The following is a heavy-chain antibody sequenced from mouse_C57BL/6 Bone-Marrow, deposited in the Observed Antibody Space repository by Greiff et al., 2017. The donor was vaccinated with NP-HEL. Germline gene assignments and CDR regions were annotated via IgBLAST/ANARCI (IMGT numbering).Heavy chain of an antibody. CDR1: GFSLSTFGMG. Sequence: ESGPGILQPSQTLSLTCSFSGFSLSTFGMGVGWIRQPSGQGLEWLAHIWWDDDTSYYPAPKRRLIISKDTSKNQVVLKIANVDTADTATYYCALGFAYWGQGTLVTVSA. CDR2: IWWDDDT. CDR3: ALGFAY. J-gene: IGHJ3*01. V-gene: IGHV8-8*01.